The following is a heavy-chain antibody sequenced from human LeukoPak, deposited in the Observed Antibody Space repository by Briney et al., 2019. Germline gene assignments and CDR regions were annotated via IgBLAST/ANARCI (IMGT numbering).Heavy chain of an antibody. J-gene: IGHJ4*02. CDR2: IYYSGST. CDR3: ARGPLSSSWYDY. D-gene: IGHD6-13*01. V-gene: IGHV4-59*01. CDR1: GGSISSYY. Sequence: ASETLSLTCTVSGGSISSYYWSWIRQPPGKGLEWIGYIYYSGSTSYNPSLKSRVTISVDTSKNQFSLKLSSVTAADTAVYYCARGPLSSSWYDYWGQGTLVTVSS.